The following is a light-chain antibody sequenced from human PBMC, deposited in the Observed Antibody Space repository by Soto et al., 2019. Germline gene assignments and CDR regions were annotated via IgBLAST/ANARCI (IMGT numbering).Light chain of an antibody. J-gene: IGLJ3*02. Sequence: QSALTQPRSVSGSPGQSVTISCTGTSSDVGGYNYVSWYQQHPGKAPKLMIYDVSKRPSGVPDRFSGSKSGNTASLTISGLQAEDEADYYCQTWGTGSWVFGGGTKLTVL. CDR3: QTWGTGSWV. CDR1: SSDVGGYNY. CDR2: DVS. V-gene: IGLV2-11*01.